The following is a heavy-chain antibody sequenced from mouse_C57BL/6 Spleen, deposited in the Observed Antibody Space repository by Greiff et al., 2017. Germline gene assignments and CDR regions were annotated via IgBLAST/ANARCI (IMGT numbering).Heavy chain of an antibody. J-gene: IGHJ1*03. Sequence: EVKLVESGGGLVKPGGSLKLSCAASGFTFSSYAMSWVRQTPEKRLEWVATISDGGSYTYYPDNVQGRFTISRDTAKNNLYLQMSHLKSEDTAMYYCARDTPSYYSNHWYFDVWGTGTTVTVSS. V-gene: IGHV5-4*01. D-gene: IGHD2-5*01. CDR1: GFTFSSYA. CDR2: ISDGGSYT. CDR3: ARDTPSYYSNHWYFDV.